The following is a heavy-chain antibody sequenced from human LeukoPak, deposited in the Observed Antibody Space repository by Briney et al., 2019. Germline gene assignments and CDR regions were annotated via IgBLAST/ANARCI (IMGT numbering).Heavy chain of an antibody. Sequence: ASVKVSCKASGYTFTSYGITWVRQAPGQGLEWMGWISAHNGKTNYAQKFQGRVTMTTDTPTSTAYMELRSLRSDDTAVYYYARGDVVVSAAVRFDPWGQGTLVTVSP. CDR2: ISAHNGKT. CDR3: ARGDVVVSAAVRFDP. V-gene: IGHV1-18*01. J-gene: IGHJ5*02. D-gene: IGHD2-2*01. CDR1: GYTFTSYG.